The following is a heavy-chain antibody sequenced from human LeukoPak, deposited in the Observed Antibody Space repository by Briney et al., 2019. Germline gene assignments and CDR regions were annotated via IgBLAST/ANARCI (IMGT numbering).Heavy chain of an antibody. D-gene: IGHD6-19*01. CDR3: ARTDRGVGQWLVPYYYYGMDV. J-gene: IGHJ6*02. V-gene: IGHV5-51*01. Sequence: GESLKISCKGSGYSFTSYWIGWVRLMPGKGLEWMGIIYPGDSDTRYSPSFQGQVTISADKSISTAYLQWSSLKASDTAMYYCARTDRGVGQWLVPYYYYGMDVWGQGTTVTVSS. CDR1: GYSFTSYW. CDR2: IYPGDSDT.